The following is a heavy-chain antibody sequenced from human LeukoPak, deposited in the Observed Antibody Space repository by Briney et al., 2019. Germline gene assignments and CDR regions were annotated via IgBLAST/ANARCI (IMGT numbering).Heavy chain of an antibody. CDR3: ATGGDGSPHYYYYYGMDV. CDR2: FDPEDGET. Sequence: ASVKVSCKVSGYSLTELSMHWVRQAPGKGLEWMGGFDPEDGETIYAQKFQGRVTMTEDTSTDTAYMELSSLRSEDTAVYYCATGGDGSPHYYYYYGMDVWGQGTTVTVSS. V-gene: IGHV1-24*01. D-gene: IGHD5-24*01. J-gene: IGHJ6*02. CDR1: GYSLTELS.